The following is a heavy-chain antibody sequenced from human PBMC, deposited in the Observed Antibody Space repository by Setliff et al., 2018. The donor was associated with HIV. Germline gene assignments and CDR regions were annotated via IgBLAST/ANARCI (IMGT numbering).Heavy chain of an antibody. CDR1: SYSISRGYY. V-gene: IGHV4-38-2*01. D-gene: IGHD4-17*01. J-gene: IGHJ4*02. Sequence: ETLSLTCGVSSYSISRGYYWAWIRQPKGKGLEWIGSIYHSGTTFYNPSLKSRVTISVDTSKNQFSLKLTSVTAADTAVYYCARHAPGSAYGDAYHFDHWGQGTLVTVPS. CDR2: IYHSGTT. CDR3: ARHAPGSAYGDAYHFDH.